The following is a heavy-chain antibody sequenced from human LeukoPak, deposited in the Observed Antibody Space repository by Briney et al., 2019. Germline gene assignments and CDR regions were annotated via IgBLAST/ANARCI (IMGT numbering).Heavy chain of an antibody. D-gene: IGHD6-19*01. CDR1: GGSFSGYY. J-gene: IGHJ6*02. V-gene: IGHV4-34*01. Sequence: PSETLSLTCAVYGGSFSGYYWSWIRQPPGKGLEWIGEINHSGSTNYNPSLKSRVTISVDTSKNQFSLKLSSVTAADTAVYYCARGGTAVAGPHSYYYYGMDVWGQGTTVTVSS. CDR3: ARGGTAVAGPHSYYYYGMDV. CDR2: INHSGST.